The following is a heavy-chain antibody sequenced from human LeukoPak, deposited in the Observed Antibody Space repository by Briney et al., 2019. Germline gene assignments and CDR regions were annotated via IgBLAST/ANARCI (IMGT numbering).Heavy chain of an antibody. Sequence: GGSLRLSCAASGFTFSSYEMNWVRQAPGKGLEWVSHIWTVNGVTHYADSVRGRFTISRDNSKNTLYLQMNSLRAEDTAVYYCARMSSGWHFDYWGQGTLVTVSS. D-gene: IGHD6-19*01. V-gene: IGHV3-48*01. J-gene: IGHJ4*02. CDR2: IWTVNGVT. CDR3: ARMSSGWHFDY. CDR1: GFTFSSYE.